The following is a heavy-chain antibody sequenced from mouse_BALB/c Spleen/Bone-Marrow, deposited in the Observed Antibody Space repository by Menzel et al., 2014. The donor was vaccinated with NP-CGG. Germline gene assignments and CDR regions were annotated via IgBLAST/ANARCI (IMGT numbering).Heavy chain of an antibody. CDR3: AETGTRYYFDY. CDR1: GYSITSDYA. Sequence: VQLQQSGPGLVKPSQSLSLTCTVTGYSITSDYAWNWIRQFPGNKLEWMGYISYSGSTSYNPSLKSRISITRDTSKNQFFLQLNSVTTEDTATYYCAETGTRYYFDYWGQGTTLTVSS. V-gene: IGHV3-2*02. CDR2: ISYSGST. D-gene: IGHD4-1*01. J-gene: IGHJ2*01.